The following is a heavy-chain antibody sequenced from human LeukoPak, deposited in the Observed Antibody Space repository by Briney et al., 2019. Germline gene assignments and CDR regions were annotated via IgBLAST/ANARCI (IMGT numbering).Heavy chain of an antibody. Sequence: ASVKVSCKASGYTFSDFGITWVRQTSGQGLEWVGWFNNCNTNYARNLKGRVTLTTDTSTSTIYMELRGLRSDDSAIYFCARVSSVTFGRSHFDYWGQGTLVTVSS. D-gene: IGHD3-16*01. CDR1: GYTFSDFG. V-gene: IGHV1-18*01. J-gene: IGHJ4*02. CDR3: ARVSSVTFGRSHFDY. CDR2: FNNCNT.